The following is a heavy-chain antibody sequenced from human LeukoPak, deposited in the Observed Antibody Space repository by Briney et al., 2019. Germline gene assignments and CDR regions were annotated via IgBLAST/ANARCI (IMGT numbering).Heavy chain of an antibody. Sequence: SETLSLTCTVSGGSISSHYWSWIPQPPGKGLEWIGYIYYSGSTNYNPSLKSRVTISVDTSKNQFSLKLSSVTAADTAVYYCARERIAAAGFDYWGQGTLVTVSP. J-gene: IGHJ4*02. D-gene: IGHD6-13*01. CDR2: IYYSGST. CDR3: ARERIAAAGFDY. V-gene: IGHV4-59*11. CDR1: GGSISSHY.